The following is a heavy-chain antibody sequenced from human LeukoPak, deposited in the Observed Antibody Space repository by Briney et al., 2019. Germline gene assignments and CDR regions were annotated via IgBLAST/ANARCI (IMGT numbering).Heavy chain of an antibody. CDR2: INHSGST. Sequence: SETLSLTCAVYGGSFSGYFWSWIRQPPGKGLEWIGEINHSGSTNYNPSLKSRGTILVDTSKNQFSLKLSSVTAADTAVYYCARGGVTILGDYWGQGTLATVPS. D-gene: IGHD3-10*01. V-gene: IGHV4-34*01. J-gene: IGHJ4*02. CDR3: ARGGVTILGDY. CDR1: GGSFSGYF.